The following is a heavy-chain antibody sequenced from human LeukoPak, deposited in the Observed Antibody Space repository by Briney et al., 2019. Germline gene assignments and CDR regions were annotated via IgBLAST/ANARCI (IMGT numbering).Heavy chain of an antibody. Sequence: SQTLSLTCAISGDIISSNSVVWNWIRQSPSRGLEWLGRTYFRSKWFTDYAVSVQSRITITPDTSKNQFYLQLNSMTPEDTAIFYCARSVSGSFDYWGQGTLVTVSS. D-gene: IGHD1-26*01. CDR3: ARSVSGSFDY. V-gene: IGHV6-1*01. J-gene: IGHJ4*02. CDR2: TYFRSKWFT. CDR1: GDIISSNSVV.